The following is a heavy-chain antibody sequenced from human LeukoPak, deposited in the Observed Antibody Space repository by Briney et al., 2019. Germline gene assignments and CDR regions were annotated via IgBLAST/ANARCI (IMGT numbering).Heavy chain of an antibody. CDR3: ARVDGRQRYY. CDR1: GYTFTVYY. J-gene: IGHJ4*02. Sequence: ASVTVSFTASGYTFTVYYMHWVRQAPGQGLEWMGRINPNSGGTNYAQKFQGRVTMTRDTSISTAYMELSRLRSDDTAVYYCARVDGRQRYYWGQGTLVTVSS. V-gene: IGHV1-2*06. CDR2: INPNSGGT. D-gene: IGHD1-26*01.